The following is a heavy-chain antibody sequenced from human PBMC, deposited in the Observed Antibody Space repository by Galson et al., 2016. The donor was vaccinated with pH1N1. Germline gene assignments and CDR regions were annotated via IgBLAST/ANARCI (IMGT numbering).Heavy chain of an antibody. CDR3: ARVRLVLPGDPAWYFDL. Sequence: SLRLSCAASGFTFSTFWMHWVRQVPGKGLEWVSRISSDGSSTSYADSVKGRFTISRDNAGNTLYLQMNSLRDEYAGLYYCARVRLVLPGDPAWYFDLWGQGALVTVSS. J-gene: IGHJ4*02. CDR2: ISSDGSST. D-gene: IGHD3-9*01. V-gene: IGHV3-74*01. CDR1: GFTFSTFW.